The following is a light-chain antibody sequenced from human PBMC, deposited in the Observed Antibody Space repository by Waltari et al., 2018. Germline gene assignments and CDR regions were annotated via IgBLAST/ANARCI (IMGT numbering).Light chain of an antibody. CDR3: ASWDDSLSGSWV. J-gene: IGLJ6*01. V-gene: IGLV1-44*01. CDR2: SKK. Sequence: QSVLTQPPSASGTPGQRVTISCSGSDSNIGGNSVNWYQQVPGTAPRFLIYSKKRRPSGVPDRFSGSKSGTSASLAISGLQSEDEADYYCASWDDSLSGSWVFGSGTKVTVL. CDR1: DSNIGGNS.